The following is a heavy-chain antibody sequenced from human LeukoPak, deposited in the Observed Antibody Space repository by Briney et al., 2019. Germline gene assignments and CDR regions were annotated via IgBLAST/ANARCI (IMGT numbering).Heavy chain of an antibody. CDR3: ARDRGSSAYTPYFDY. Sequence: PGGSLRLSCAASGFTFSSYEMNWVRQAPGKGLEWVSYISSSISTMYYADPVKGRFTLSRDNAQNSLYLQMNSLRADDTAVYYCARDRGSSAYTPYFDYWGQGALVTVSS. V-gene: IGHV3-48*03. D-gene: IGHD3-16*01. CDR1: GFTFSSYE. CDR2: ISSSISTM. J-gene: IGHJ4*02.